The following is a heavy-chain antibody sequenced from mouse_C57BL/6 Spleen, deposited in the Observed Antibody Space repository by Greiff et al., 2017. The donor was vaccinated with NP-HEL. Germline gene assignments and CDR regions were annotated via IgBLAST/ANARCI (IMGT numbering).Heavy chain of an antibody. CDR3: ARHRGDDYFDY. Sequence: EVHLVESGGGLVQPGGSLKLSCAASGFTFSDYYMYWVRQTPEKRLEWVAYISNGGGSTYYPDTVKGRFTISRDNAKNTLYLQMSRLKSEDTAMYYCARHRGDDYFDYWGQGTTLTVSS. CDR2: ISNGGGST. J-gene: IGHJ2*01. V-gene: IGHV5-12*01. D-gene: IGHD3-1*01. CDR1: GFTFSDYY.